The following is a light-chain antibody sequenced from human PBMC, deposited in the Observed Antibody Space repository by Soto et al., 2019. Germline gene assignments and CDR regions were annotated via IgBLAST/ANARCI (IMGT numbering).Light chain of an antibody. CDR3: QQYNNWPPWT. CDR1: QSVSSN. V-gene: IGKV3-15*01. Sequence: EIGMTKSAATLSVSPWERATLSCRASQSVSSNLAWYQQKPGQAPRLRIHGASTRATGIPARFSGSGSGTEFTLTISSLQSEEFAVYYGQQYNNWPPWTFGQGTKVDIK. J-gene: IGKJ1*01. CDR2: GAS.